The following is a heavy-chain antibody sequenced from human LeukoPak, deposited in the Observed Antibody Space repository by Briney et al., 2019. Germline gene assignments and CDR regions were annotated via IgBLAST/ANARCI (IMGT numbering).Heavy chain of an antibody. J-gene: IGHJ4*02. D-gene: IGHD3-10*01. CDR1: GYSFTSYW. Sequence: AGESLKISCKGSGYSFTSYWIGWVRQMPGKGLEWMGIIYPGDSDTRYSPSFQGQVTISVDKSISTAYLQWSSLRASDSAMYYCARHRGDLANNEWYEEVNWGQGTLVTVSS. CDR3: ARHRGDLANNEWYEEVN. V-gene: IGHV5-51*01. CDR2: IYPGDSDT.